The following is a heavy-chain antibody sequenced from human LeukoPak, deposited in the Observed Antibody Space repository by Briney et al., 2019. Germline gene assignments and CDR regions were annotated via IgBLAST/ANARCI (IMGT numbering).Heavy chain of an antibody. CDR3: SEGYFEPFDH. V-gene: IGHV4-59*02. Sequence: SETLSLTCVVSGASVSSSHWNWIRQLPGKGLEWVGCLSYTGKTDYNPSLTSRVTISLDTSKNQVSLKLRSVTAADTAVYYCSEGYFEPFDHWGQGTLVTVSS. CDR2: LSYTGKT. CDR1: GASVSSSH. D-gene: IGHD2/OR15-2a*01. J-gene: IGHJ4*02.